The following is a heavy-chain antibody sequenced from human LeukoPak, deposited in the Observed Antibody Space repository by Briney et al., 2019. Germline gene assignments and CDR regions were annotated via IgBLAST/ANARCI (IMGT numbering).Heavy chain of an antibody. CDR2: INSDGSST. CDR1: GFTFSDYY. Sequence: GGSLRLSCAASGFTFSDYYMTWIRQGPGKGLVWVSRINSDGSSTSYADSVKGRFTISRDNAKNTLYLQMNSLRAEDTAVYYCARVSTYSAIDYWGQGTLVTVSS. D-gene: IGHD1-26*01. CDR3: ARVSTYSAIDY. V-gene: IGHV3-74*01. J-gene: IGHJ4*02.